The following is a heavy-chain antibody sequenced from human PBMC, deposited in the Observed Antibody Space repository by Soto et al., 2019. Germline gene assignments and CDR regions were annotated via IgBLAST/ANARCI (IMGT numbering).Heavy chain of an antibody. CDR3: ARFSGSNTTGLDC. CDR1: GFTFSDHY. CDR2: SRNKANSYST. Sequence: EVQLVESGGGLVQPGGSLRLSCAASGFTFSDHYMDWVRQAPGTGLEWVGRSRNKANSYSTEYAASVKGRFTISSDESKNSLYLQMSSVKTEATAVDYCARFSGSNTTGLDCWAEGTLVNVAS. J-gene: IGHJ4*02. V-gene: IGHV3-72*01. D-gene: IGHD1-26*01.